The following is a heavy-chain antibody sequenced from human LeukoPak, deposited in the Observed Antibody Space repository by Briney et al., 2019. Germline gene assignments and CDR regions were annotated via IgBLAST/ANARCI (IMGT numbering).Heavy chain of an antibody. D-gene: IGHD3-22*01. CDR2: IYHSGST. CDR1: GGSISSSSYY. V-gene: IGHV4-39*07. Sequence: SETLSLTCTVSGGSISSSSYYWGWIRQPPGKGLEWIGEIYHSGSTNYNPSLKSRVTISVDTSKNQFSLKLSSVTAADTAVYYCARDLYYDSSGWRHGYFDYWGQGTLVTVSS. CDR3: ARDLYYDSSGWRHGYFDY. J-gene: IGHJ4*02.